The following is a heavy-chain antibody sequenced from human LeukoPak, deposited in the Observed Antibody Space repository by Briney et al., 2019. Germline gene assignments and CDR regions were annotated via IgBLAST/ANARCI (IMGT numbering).Heavy chain of an antibody. Sequence: GGSLRLSCVSSGFIFSSYVMSWVRQAPGKGLEWVSYISSSGSTIYYADSVKGRFTISRDNAKNSLYLQMNSLRVEDTAVYYCARDGDGDYVFSYYFDYWGQGTLVTVSS. D-gene: IGHD4-17*01. CDR1: GFIFSSYV. CDR2: ISSSGSTI. J-gene: IGHJ4*02. CDR3: ARDGDGDYVFSYYFDY. V-gene: IGHV3-48*03.